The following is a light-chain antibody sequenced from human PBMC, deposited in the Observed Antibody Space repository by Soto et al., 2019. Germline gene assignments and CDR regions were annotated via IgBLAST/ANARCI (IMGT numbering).Light chain of an antibody. CDR2: AAS. V-gene: IGKV1-39*01. CDR1: QSISSY. Sequence: DIQMTQSPSSLSASVGDRVTITCRASQSISSYLNWYQQKPGKAPKLLIYAASSLQSVVPSRFSGSGSGTDFNLNITSLQPEYFATYYGQQSYSTPRTFCQGTKVESK. J-gene: IGKJ1*01. CDR3: QQSYSTPRT.